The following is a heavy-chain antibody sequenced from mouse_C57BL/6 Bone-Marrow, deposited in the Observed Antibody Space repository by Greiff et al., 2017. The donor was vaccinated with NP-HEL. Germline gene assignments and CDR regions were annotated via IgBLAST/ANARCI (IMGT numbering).Heavy chain of an antibody. V-gene: IGHV7-1*01. D-gene: IGHD1-1*01. Sequence: EVKVVESGGGLVQSGRSLRLSCATSGFTFSDFYMEWVRQAPGKGLEWIAASRNKANDYTTEYSASVKGRFIVSRDTSQSILYLQMNALRAEDTAIYYCARSTTVVPHWYFDVWGTGTTVTVSS. CDR3: ARSTTVVPHWYFDV. CDR2: SRNKANDYTT. CDR1: GFTFSDFY. J-gene: IGHJ1*03.